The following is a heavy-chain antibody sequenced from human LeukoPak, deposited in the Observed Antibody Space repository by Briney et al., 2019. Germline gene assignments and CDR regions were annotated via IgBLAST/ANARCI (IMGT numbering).Heavy chain of an antibody. Sequence: GGSLRLSCAASGFTFSSYEMNWVRQAPGKGLEWVSYISSSGSTIYYTDSVKVRFTISRDNSRNTLFLQMNSLRAEDTAVYYCAKAYWNEYYFDYWGQGTLVTVSS. J-gene: IGHJ4*02. CDR2: ISSSGSTI. V-gene: IGHV3-48*03. D-gene: IGHD1-1*01. CDR3: AKAYWNEYYFDY. CDR1: GFTFSSYE.